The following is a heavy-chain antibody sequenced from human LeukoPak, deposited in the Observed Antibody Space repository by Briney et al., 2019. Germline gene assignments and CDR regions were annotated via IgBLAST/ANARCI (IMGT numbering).Heavy chain of an antibody. J-gene: IGHJ5*02. Sequence: SGGSLRLSCAASGFTFSSYSMNWVRQAPGKGLEWVSAISGSGGSTYYADSVKGRFTISRDNSKNTLYLQMNSLRAEDTAVYYCAKYQYYYDSSGSSWGQGTLVTVSS. CDR3: AKYQYYYDSSGSS. CDR2: ISGSGGST. CDR1: GFTFSSYS. V-gene: IGHV3-23*01. D-gene: IGHD3-22*01.